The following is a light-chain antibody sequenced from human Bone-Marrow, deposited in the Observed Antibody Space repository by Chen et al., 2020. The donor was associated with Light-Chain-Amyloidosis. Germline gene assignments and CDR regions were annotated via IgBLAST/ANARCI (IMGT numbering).Light chain of an antibody. J-gene: IGLJ2*01. CDR1: DLPTKY. V-gene: IGLV3-25*03. CDR2: RDT. Sequence: SYELTQPPSVSVSPGQKARITCSGDDLPTKYAYWYQQKPGQAPVLVIHRDTERPSGISDRFSGSSSRTTATLTISGVQAEDEADYHCQSADSSGTYEVIFGGGTKLTVL. CDR3: QSADSSGTYEVI.